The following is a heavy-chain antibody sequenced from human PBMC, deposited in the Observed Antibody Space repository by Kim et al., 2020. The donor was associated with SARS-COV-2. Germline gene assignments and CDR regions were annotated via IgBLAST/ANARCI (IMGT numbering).Heavy chain of an antibody. Sequence: PPLTSRITISVDTYKNQFSLKLSSVTAADTAVYYCARDPSGSYSSYFDYWGQGTLVTVSS. CDR3: ARDPSGSYSSYFDY. V-gene: IGHV4-59*01. D-gene: IGHD1-26*01. J-gene: IGHJ4*02.